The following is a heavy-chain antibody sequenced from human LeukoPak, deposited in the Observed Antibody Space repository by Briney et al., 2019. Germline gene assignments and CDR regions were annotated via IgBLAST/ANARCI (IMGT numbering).Heavy chain of an antibody. CDR3: ARRLAAAGIYY. D-gene: IGHD6-13*01. CDR1: GYSSTNYG. J-gene: IGHJ4*02. CDR2: MNPNSGNT. V-gene: IGHV1-8*02. Sequence: ASVKVSCKASGYSSTNYGISWVRQAPGQGLEWMGWMNPNSGNTGYAQKFQGRVTMTRNTSISTAYMELSSLRSEDTAVYYCARRLAAAGIYYWGQGTLVTVSS.